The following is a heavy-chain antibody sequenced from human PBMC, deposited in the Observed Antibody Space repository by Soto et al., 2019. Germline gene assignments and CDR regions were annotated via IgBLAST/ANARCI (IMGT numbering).Heavy chain of an antibody. CDR3: ARQGSTGGAYFYGMDV. J-gene: IGHJ6*02. CDR2: IYPDDSDR. D-gene: IGHD3-16*01. CDR1: GYSFVNYW. V-gene: IGHV5-51*01. Sequence: GESLKISCQGSGYSFVNYWIAWVRQMPGKGLGWMGIIYPDDSDRRYSPSFQGLVTVSVDKSINTAYLQWSSLRASDTAVYYCARQGSTGGAYFYGMDVWGPGTTVTVSS.